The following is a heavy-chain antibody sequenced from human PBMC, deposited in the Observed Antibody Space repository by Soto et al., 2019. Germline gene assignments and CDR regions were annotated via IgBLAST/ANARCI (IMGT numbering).Heavy chain of an antibody. Sequence: QVQLVQSGAEVREPGASVKVSCKASGYTFTNYGVSWVRQAPGQGLEWMGWIGGYKGNTNYAQKLQGRVNLTPDTSTSTADMELRSLRSDDTAVYYCAPHTLDTGMPSGYWGQGTLVTVSS. D-gene: IGHD5-18*01. CDR1: GYTFTNYG. CDR2: IGGYKGNT. CDR3: APHTLDTGMPSGY. J-gene: IGHJ4*02. V-gene: IGHV1-18*01.